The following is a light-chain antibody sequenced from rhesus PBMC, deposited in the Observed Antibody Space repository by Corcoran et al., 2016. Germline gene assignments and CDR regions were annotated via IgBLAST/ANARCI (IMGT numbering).Light chain of an antibody. Sequence: DIQMTQSPSSLSASVGDRVTITCRASQGINHYLSCYQQKPGKAPKPLIYYDSSLETGVPSRVSGSGSGTDYTLTISSLQPEDIATYYCQQYNNSPLTFGGGTKVEIK. CDR2: YDS. J-gene: IGKJ4*01. CDR3: QQYNNSPLT. V-gene: IGKV1-66*01. CDR1: QGINHY.